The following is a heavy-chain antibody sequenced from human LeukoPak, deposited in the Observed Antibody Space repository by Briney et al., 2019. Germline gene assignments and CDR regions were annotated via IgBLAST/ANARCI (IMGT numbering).Heavy chain of an antibody. CDR1: GFTFSSYA. Sequence: GGSLRLSCAASGFTFSSYAMSWVRQAPGKGQEWVSAISGSGGSTYYADSVKGRFTISRDNSKNTLYLQMNSLRAEDTAVYYCAKALRYYGSGSYYWDYFDYWGQGTLVTVSS. J-gene: IGHJ4*02. D-gene: IGHD3-10*01. CDR3: AKALRYYGSGSYYWDYFDY. CDR2: ISGSGGST. V-gene: IGHV3-23*01.